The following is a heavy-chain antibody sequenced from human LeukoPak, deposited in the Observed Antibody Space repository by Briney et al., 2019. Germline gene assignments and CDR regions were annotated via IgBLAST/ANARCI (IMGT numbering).Heavy chain of an antibody. CDR3: ARLEEGYGSGRRENYYYYYMDV. D-gene: IGHD3-10*01. Sequence: SETLSLTCTVSGYSISSGYYWGWIRQPPGKGLEWIGSITYYNPSLKSRVTISVDTSKNQFSLKLSSVTAADTAVYYCARLEEGYGSGRRENYYYYYMDVWSKGTTVTISS. CDR2: IT. CDR1: GYSISSGYY. J-gene: IGHJ6*03. V-gene: IGHV4-38-2*02.